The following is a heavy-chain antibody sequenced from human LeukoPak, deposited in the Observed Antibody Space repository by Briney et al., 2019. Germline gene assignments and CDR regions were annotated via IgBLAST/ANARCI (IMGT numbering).Heavy chain of an antibody. CDR1: GYTFSSYW. J-gene: IGHJ4*02. D-gene: IGHD3-3*01. V-gene: IGHV5-51*01. Sequence: GESLKISCKGSGYTFSSYWIGWVRQMPGKGLEWMGIIYPGDSDTRCSPSLQGQVTISVDTSIGTAYLQWSSLKASDTAIYYCARQNDFRLDYWGQGTLVTVSS. CDR2: IYPGDSDT. CDR3: ARQNDFRLDY.